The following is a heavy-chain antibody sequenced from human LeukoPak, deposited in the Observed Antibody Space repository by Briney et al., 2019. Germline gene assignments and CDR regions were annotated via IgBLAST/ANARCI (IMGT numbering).Heavy chain of an antibody. V-gene: IGHV1-69*05. Sequence: ASVKVSCKASGGTFSSYAISWVRQAPGQGLEWMGRIIPIFGTANYAQKFQGRVTITTDESTSTAYMELSSLRSEDTAVYYCARDQDDHYDSSGYYWYFDYWGQGTLVTVSS. CDR3: ARDQDDHYDSSGYYWYFDY. D-gene: IGHD3-22*01. CDR2: IIPIFGTA. J-gene: IGHJ4*02. CDR1: GGTFSSYA.